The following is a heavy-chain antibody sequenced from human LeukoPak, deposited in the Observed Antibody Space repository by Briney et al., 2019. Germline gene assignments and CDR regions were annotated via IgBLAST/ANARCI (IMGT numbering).Heavy chain of an antibody. Sequence: GASVKVSCKASGYTFTGYYMHWVRQAPGQGLEWMGWINPNSGGTNYAQKFQGRVTMTRDTSISTAYMELSRLRSDDTAVYYCASPLHSSSSIYYYYYGMDVWGQGTTVTVSS. CDR2: INPNSGGT. CDR1: GYTFTGYY. CDR3: ASPLHSSSSIYYYYYGMDV. D-gene: IGHD6-6*01. J-gene: IGHJ6*02. V-gene: IGHV1-2*02.